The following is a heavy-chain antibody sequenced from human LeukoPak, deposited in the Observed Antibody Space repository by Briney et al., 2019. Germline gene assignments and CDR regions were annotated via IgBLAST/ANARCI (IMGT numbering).Heavy chain of an antibody. CDR3: ATAIRYCSSTSCSDWFDP. CDR1: GYTLTELS. V-gene: IGHV1-24*01. J-gene: IGHJ5*02. Sequence: ASVKVSCKVSGYTLTELSMHWVRQAPGKGLEWMGGFDPEDGETIYAQKFQGRVTMTEDTSTDTAYMELSSLRSEDTAVYYCATAIRYCSSTSCSDWFDPWGQGTLVTVSS. D-gene: IGHD2-2*01. CDR2: FDPEDGET.